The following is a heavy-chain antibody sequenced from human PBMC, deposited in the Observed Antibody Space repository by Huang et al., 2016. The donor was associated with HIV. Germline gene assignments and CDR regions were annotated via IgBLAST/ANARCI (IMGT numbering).Heavy chain of an antibody. CDR2: IKQDESEK. V-gene: IGHV3-7*01. J-gene: IGHJ6*02. Sequence: VESGGRLVQPGGSIRLSCVGSTFRFGAYWMSWVRQSPGKGLERVANIKQDESEKYYVDSVKGRFNISRDNAKKVLFLEMNNVRVEDTATYYCATKTAAMDIWGQGTTVTVS. CDR3: ATKTAAMDI. CDR1: TFRFGAYW. D-gene: IGHD1-7*01.